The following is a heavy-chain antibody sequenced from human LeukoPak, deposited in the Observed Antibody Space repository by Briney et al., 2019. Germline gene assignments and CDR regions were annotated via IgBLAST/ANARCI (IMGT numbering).Heavy chain of an antibody. CDR2: MNPKSGNA. V-gene: IGHV1-8*01. J-gene: IGHJ5*02. Sequence: ASVKVSCKASGHTFSNYDINWVRQATGQGLEWMGWMNPKSGNAGYAQKFQGRVTMTRDTSRGTAYMELSSLRSEDTAVYYCARPYCSAGSCFPNWLDPWGQGTLLTVSS. CDR1: GHTFSNYD. D-gene: IGHD2-15*01. CDR3: ARPYCSAGSCFPNWLDP.